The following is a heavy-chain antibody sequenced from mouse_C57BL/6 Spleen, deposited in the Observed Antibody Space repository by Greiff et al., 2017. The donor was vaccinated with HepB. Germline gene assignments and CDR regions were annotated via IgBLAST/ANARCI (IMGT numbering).Heavy chain of an antibody. Sequence: EVKLQESGAELVKPGASVKLSCTASGFNIKDYYMHWVKQRTEQGLEWIGRIDPEDGETKYAPKFQGKATITADTSSNTASLQLSNQTSEDTAVYYCARYPTTVYAMDYWGQGTSVTVSS. V-gene: IGHV14-2*01. CDR2: IDPEDGET. D-gene: IGHD2-9*01. J-gene: IGHJ4*01. CDR1: GFNIKDYY. CDR3: ARYPTTVYAMDY.